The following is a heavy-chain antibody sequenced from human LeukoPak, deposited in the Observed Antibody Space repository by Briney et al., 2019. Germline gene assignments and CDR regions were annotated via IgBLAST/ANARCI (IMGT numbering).Heavy chain of an antibody. CDR1: GGSIRSYD. CDR2: IDYSGST. CDR3: ARGYKRQQNYYYFGMDV. D-gene: IGHD5-24*01. Sequence: SETLSLTCTLSGGSIRSYDWSWIREPPGRGLERMGYIDYSGSTNYNPSLKSRVTISVDTSKYQFSLKLTSVTAADTAVYYCARGYKRQQNYYYFGMDVWGQGTTVTVSS. J-gene: IGHJ6*02. V-gene: IGHV4-59*01.